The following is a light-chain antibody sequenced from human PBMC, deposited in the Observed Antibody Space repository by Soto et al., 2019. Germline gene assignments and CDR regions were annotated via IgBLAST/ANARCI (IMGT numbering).Light chain of an antibody. CDR1: QGISTY. Sequence: DIQITQSPSSLSASVGDIVTITCRASQGISTYLTWYQQKPGKAPRLLIYAASTLHSGVPPRFASSGSGTDFTLTISSLQPEDVATYYCQKYNKTPYTCGQGTKLEI. CDR2: AAS. V-gene: IGKV1-27*01. J-gene: IGKJ2*01. CDR3: QKYNKTPYT.